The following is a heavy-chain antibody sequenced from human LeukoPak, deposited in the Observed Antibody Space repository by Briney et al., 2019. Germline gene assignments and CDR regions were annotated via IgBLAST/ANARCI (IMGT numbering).Heavy chain of an antibody. Sequence: PGGSLRLACAASGFTFSSYAMHWVRQAPGKGLEWVAVISYDGSNKYYADSVKGRFTISRDNSKNTLYLQMNSLRAEDTAVYYCARTYDILTGHFDYWGQGTLVTVSS. V-gene: IGHV3-30-3*01. CDR3: ARTYDILTGHFDY. CDR2: ISYDGSNK. D-gene: IGHD3-9*01. CDR1: GFTFSSYA. J-gene: IGHJ4*02.